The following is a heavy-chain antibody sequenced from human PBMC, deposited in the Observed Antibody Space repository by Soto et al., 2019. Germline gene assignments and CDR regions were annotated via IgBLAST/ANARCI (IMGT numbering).Heavy chain of an antibody. CDR2: INHSGST. V-gene: IGHV4-34*01. Sequence: SETLSLTGAVYGGSFSGYYWSWIRQPPGKGLEWIGEINHSGSTNYNPSLKSRVTISVDTSKNQFSLKLSSVTAADTAVYYCARRSRSNTYSSGWYVKGSASFDYWGQGTLVTVSS. CDR3: ARRSRSNTYSSGWYVKGSASFDY. D-gene: IGHD6-19*01. CDR1: GGSFSGYY. J-gene: IGHJ4*02.